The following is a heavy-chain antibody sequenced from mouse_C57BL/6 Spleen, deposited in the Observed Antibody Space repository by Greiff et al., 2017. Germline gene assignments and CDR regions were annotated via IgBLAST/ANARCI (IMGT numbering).Heavy chain of an antibody. CDR2: IDPSDSYT. CDR1: GYTFTSYW. Sequence: QVQLQQSGAELVMPGASVKLSCKASGYTFTSYWMHWVKQRPGQGLEWIGEIDPSDSYTNYNQKFKGKSTLTVDKSSSTAYMQLSSLTSEDSAVYYCARSLAGYYNFDYWGQGTTLTVSS. D-gene: IGHD2-3*01. J-gene: IGHJ2*01. CDR3: ARSLAGYYNFDY. V-gene: IGHV1-69*01.